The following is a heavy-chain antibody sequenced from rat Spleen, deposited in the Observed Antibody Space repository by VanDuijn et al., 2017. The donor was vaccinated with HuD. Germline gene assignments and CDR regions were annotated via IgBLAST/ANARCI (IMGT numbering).Heavy chain of an antibody. CDR1: GFTLSNYG. J-gene: IGHJ3*01. Sequence: EVQLVESGGGLVQPGRSLKLSCAASGFTLSNYGMAWVRQISTKGLEWVASITNTGGSTYYPDSVKGRFTISRDNAKSTLYLQMNSLRSEDTATYYCTRGENWFAYWGQGTLVTVSS. CDR2: ITNTGGST. V-gene: IGHV5-29*01. CDR3: TRGENWFAY. D-gene: IGHD5-1*01.